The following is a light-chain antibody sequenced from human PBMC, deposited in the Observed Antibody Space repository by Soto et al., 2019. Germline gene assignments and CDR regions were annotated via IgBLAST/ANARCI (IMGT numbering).Light chain of an antibody. Sequence: EIVMTQSPATLSVSPGEGATLSCRASQNIRTKLAWYQQKPGQAPRLLISRASTRATGIPVRFSGSGSGTEFALAISSLQSEDFAVYYCQQYENWPSLTFGQGTRLEI. J-gene: IGKJ5*01. V-gene: IGKV3-15*01. CDR3: QQYENWPSLT. CDR1: QNIRTK. CDR2: RAS.